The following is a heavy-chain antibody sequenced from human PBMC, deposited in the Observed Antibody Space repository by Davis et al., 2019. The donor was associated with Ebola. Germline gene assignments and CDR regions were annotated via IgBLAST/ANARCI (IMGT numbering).Heavy chain of an antibody. Sequence: GESLKISCAASGFTFSSYEMNWVRQAPGKGLEWVSYISRSGSKIYYSDSVKGRFTVSRDNAKNALYLQMNSLRAEDTAVYYCATTQWLREFDNWGQGTLVTVSS. CDR3: ATTQWLREFDN. CDR2: ISRSGSKI. CDR1: GFTFSSYE. D-gene: IGHD6-19*01. V-gene: IGHV3-48*03. J-gene: IGHJ4*02.